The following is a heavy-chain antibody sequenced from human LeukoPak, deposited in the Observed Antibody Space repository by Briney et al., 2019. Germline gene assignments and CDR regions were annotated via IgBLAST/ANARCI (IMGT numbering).Heavy chain of an antibody. J-gene: IGHJ5*01. D-gene: IGHD3-22*01. V-gene: IGHV3-43*02. CDR1: GFTFDDYA. CDR2: ISGDGNSA. CDR3: AKDSASVSSGYTYNWFDF. Sequence: GGSLGLSCAASGFTFDDYAMHWVRQAPGKGLEWVSLISGDGNSAYFADSVEGRFTISRDNSRNSLYLQINSLRTEDTALYYCAKDSASVSSGYTYNWFDFWGQGTLVTVSS.